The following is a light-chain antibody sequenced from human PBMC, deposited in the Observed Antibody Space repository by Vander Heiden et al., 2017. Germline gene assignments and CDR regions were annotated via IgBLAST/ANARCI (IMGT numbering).Light chain of an antibody. CDR2: AAY. V-gene: IGKV1-27*01. CDR3: QKYNTGVT. CDR1: QGISNY. Sequence: DLQLTPSPSSLSASVGDTLTITCRASQGISNYLAWYQQRPGQVPKLLIYAAYTLQSGVPSRFSGGGSGTDFTLTISGLQPEDVATYYCQKYNTGVTFGPGTKVDLK. J-gene: IGKJ3*01.